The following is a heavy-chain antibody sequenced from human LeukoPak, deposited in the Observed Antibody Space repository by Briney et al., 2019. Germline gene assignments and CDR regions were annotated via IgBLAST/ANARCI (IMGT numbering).Heavy chain of an antibody. CDR2: ISSSGSTI. J-gene: IGHJ4*02. CDR1: GFTFSSYE. Sequence: GGSLRLSCAASGFTFSSYEMNWVRQAPGKGLEWVSYISSSGSTIYYADSVKGRFTISRDNSKNTLYLQMNSLRAEDTAVYYCAKDCGIISDYWGQGTLVTVSS. CDR3: AKDCGIISDY. V-gene: IGHV3-48*03. D-gene: IGHD3-10*01.